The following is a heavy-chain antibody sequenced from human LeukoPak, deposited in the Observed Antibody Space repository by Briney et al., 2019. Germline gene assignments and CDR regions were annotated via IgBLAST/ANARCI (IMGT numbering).Heavy chain of an antibody. Sequence: SVKVSCKASGYTFTDYYIHWVRQAPGQGLEWMGRIIPILGIANYAQKFQGRVTITADKSTSTAYMELSSLRSEDTAVYYCARNNYDFWSGPRAFDIWGQGTMVTVSS. D-gene: IGHD3-3*01. V-gene: IGHV1-69*02. CDR1: GYTFTDYY. CDR2: IIPILGIA. J-gene: IGHJ3*02. CDR3: ARNNYDFWSGPRAFDI.